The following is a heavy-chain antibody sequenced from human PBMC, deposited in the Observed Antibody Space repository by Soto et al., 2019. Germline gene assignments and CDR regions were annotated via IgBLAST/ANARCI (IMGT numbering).Heavy chain of an antibody. J-gene: IGHJ4*02. CDR1: GFTFSSYS. V-gene: IGHV3-48*02. Sequence: GGSLRLSCAASGFTFSSYSMNWVRQAPGKGLEWVSYISSSSSTIYYADSVKGRFTISRDNAKNSLYLQMNSLRDEDAAVYYCARDASLWFGEPYFDYWGQGTLVTVSS. D-gene: IGHD3-10*01. CDR3: ARDASLWFGEPYFDY. CDR2: ISSSSSTI.